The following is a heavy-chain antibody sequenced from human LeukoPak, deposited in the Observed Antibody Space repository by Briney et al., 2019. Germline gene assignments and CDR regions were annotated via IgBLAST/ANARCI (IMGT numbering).Heavy chain of an antibody. V-gene: IGHV4-34*01. J-gene: IGHJ4*02. CDR3: ARGRLSGYYKSSYFDY. CDR2: INHSGST. CDR1: GGSFSGYY. Sequence: PSETLSLTCAVYGGSFSGYYWSWIRQPPGKGLEWIGEINHSGSTNYNPSLKSRVTISVDTSKNQFSLKLSSVTAADTAVYYCARGRLSGYYKSSYFDYWGQGTLVTVSS. D-gene: IGHD3-3*01.